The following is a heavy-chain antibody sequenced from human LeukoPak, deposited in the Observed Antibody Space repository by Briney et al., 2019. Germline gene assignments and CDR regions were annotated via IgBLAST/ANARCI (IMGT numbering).Heavy chain of an antibody. CDR1: GFTFSDYY. D-gene: IGHD5-12*01. V-gene: IGHV3-11*05. Sequence: GGSLILSCAASGFTFSDYYMSWIRQAPGKGLEWVSYISSSSYTNYADSVKGRFTISRDNAKNSLYLQMNSLRAEDTAVYYCARGHNIVATKPYFDYWGQGTLVTVSS. CDR2: ISSSSYT. J-gene: IGHJ4*02. CDR3: ARGHNIVATKPYFDY.